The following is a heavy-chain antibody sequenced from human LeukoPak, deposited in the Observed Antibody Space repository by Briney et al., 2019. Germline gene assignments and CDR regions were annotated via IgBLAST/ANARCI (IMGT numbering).Heavy chain of an antibody. CDR1: GYTFSDYY. CDR2: INPNNGGT. D-gene: IGHD2-8*01. Sequence: GASVKVSCKASGYTFSDYYMHWVRQAPGQGLEWMGWINPNNGGTNYAQKFQGRVTMTRDTSISTAYMELSRLRSDDTAVYYCARGQYMYGLDYWGQGTLVTVSS. V-gene: IGHV1-2*02. J-gene: IGHJ4*02. CDR3: ARGQYMYGLDY.